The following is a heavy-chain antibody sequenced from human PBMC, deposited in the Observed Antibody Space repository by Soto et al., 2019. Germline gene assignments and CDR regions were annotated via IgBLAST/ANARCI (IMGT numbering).Heavy chain of an antibody. CDR1: GGAITGYY. V-gene: IGHV4-4*07. CDR2: AYHTEYT. J-gene: IGHJ5*02. CDR3: AKDPLEGGWAARPGSWFDP. Sequence: PSETLSLTCTVSGGAITGYYWSWIRQPAGRGLEWIGRAYHTEYTTYNPPLRGRVTMSLDTSKNQISLKLTSVTAADTAVYYCAKDPLEGGWAARPGSWFDPWGRGTLVTVSS. D-gene: IGHD6-6*01.